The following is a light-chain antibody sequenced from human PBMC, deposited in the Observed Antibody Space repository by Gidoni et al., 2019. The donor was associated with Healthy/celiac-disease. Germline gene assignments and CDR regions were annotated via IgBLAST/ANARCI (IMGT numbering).Light chain of an antibody. CDR3: QSADSSGTYQV. V-gene: IGLV3-25*03. Sequence: SYELTQPPSVSVSPGQTARITCSGDAFAKQYAYWYQQKPGQAPVLVIYKDSERPSGIPERFSGSSSGTTVTLTISGVQAEDEADYYCQSADSSGTYQVFGGGTKPTVL. CDR2: KDS. CDR1: AFAKQY. J-gene: IGLJ2*01.